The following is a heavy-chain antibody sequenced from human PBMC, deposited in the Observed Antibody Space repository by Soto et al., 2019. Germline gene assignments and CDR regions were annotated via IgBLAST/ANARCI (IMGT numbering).Heavy chain of an antibody. Sequence: QVRLQESGPGLVKPSQTLSLICTVSGGSITSGGYYWTWIRQHPWKGLEWIGSTFYSGTTYYNPSLKSRVTISVDTSKNQFSLKLSSVTAADTAIYYCARLPPGEDGSGNYYRHYGMDVWGQGTTVTVSS. CDR2: TFYSGTT. CDR3: ARLPPGEDGSGNYYRHYGMDV. CDR1: GGSITSGGYY. J-gene: IGHJ6*02. V-gene: IGHV4-31*03. D-gene: IGHD3-10*01.